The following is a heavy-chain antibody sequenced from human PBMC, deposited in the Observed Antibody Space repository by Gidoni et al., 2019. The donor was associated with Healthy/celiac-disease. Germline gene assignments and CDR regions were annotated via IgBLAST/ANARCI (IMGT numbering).Heavy chain of an antibody. J-gene: IGHJ1*01. D-gene: IGHD6-25*01. CDR1: RFPFSSYE. V-gene: IGHV3-48*03. CDR2: ISSSGSTI. Sequence: EVQLAASGGGLVQPGGSLRLSCAASRFPFSSYEMNWVRQAPGKGLEWVSYISSSGSTIYYADSVKGRFTISRDNAKNSLYLQMNSLRAEDTAVYYCARDRLTGAEYFQHWGQGTLVTVSS. CDR3: ARDRLTGAEYFQH.